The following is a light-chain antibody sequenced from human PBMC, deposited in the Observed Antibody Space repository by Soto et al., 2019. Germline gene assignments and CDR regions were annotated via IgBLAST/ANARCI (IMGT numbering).Light chain of an antibody. Sequence: QSVPTQPASVSGSPGQSITISCTGTSSDVGGYNYVSWYQQHPGKAPKLMIYDVSNRPSGVSNRFSGSKSGNTASLTISGLQAEDEADYYCSSYTSSSTLEGVFGTGTKVTVL. V-gene: IGLV2-14*01. CDR1: SSDVGGYNY. CDR3: SSYTSSSTLEGV. J-gene: IGLJ1*01. CDR2: DVS.